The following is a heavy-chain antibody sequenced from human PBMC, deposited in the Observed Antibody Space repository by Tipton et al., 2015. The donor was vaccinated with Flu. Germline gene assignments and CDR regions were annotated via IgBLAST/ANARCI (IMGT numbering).Heavy chain of an antibody. J-gene: IGHJ4*02. D-gene: IGHD1-26*01. CDR2: IFHSGTT. V-gene: IGHV4-38-2*02. CDR1: GYSISSGYY. CDR3: TRQVEAATRSSS. Sequence: TLSLTCIVSGYSISSGYYWGWVRQPPGKGPEWIGSIFHSGTTYYDLSLQSRVTISLDTSKNQFSLKMKSVTVADTAVYFCTRQVEAATRSSSWGQGTLVTVSS.